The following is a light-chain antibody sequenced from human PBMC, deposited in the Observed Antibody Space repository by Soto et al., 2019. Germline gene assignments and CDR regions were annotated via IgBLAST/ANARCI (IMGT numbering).Light chain of an antibody. CDR2: KAS. V-gene: IGKV1-5*03. J-gene: IGKJ5*01. CDR1: QSISSW. CDR3: QQYNSYPYT. Sequence: DIQMYMSPATVSASEGDRVTITCLASQSISSWLAWYQQKPGKAPKLLIYKASTLKSGVPSRFSGSGSGTEFTLTISSLQPDDFGTYYCQQYNSYPYTFGQGTRLAIK.